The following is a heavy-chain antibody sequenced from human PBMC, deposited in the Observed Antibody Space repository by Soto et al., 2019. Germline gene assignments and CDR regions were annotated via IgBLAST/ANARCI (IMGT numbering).Heavy chain of an antibody. J-gene: IGHJ3*02. Sequence: GGSLTLSCAASGFTVSSNYMSWVRQAPGKGLEWVSVIYSGGSTYYADSVKGRFTISRDNSKNTLYLQMNSLRAEDTAVYYCARDVGYCSGGSCYHDAFDIWGQGTMVTVSS. CDR1: GFTVSSNY. D-gene: IGHD2-15*01. CDR2: IYSGGST. V-gene: IGHV3-66*01. CDR3: ARDVGYCSGGSCYHDAFDI.